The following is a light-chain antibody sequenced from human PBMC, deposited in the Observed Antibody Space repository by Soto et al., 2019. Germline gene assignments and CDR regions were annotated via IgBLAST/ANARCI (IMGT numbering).Light chain of an antibody. CDR3: ISYTTSSTWV. CDR2: DVS. J-gene: IGLJ3*02. V-gene: IGLV2-14*01. CDR1: INDIGAYNY. Sequence: QSALTQPASVSGSPGQSISISCTGTINDIGAYNYVSWYQQHPGEVPQLMIYDVSHRPSGVSDRFSGSRSGNTASLVISGLQSEDEADYYCISYTTSSTWVFGGGTKPPS.